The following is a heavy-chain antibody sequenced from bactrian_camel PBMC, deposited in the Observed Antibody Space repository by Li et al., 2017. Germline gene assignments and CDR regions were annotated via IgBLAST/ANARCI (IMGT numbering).Heavy chain of an antibody. Sequence: DVQLVESGGGSVQAGGSLKLSCAASFTYGTNCMGWFRQVPGKEREGVASMYTGDDVTYFADSVKGRFTISQDDATNTVTLQMNSLKPEDTSTYYCAADVGSMSGNCRPNYWGQGTQVTVS. CDR2: MYTGDDVT. D-gene: IGHD7*01. CDR3: AADVGSMSGNCRPNY. CDR1: FTYGTNC. J-gene: IGHJ4*01. V-gene: IGHV3S40*01.